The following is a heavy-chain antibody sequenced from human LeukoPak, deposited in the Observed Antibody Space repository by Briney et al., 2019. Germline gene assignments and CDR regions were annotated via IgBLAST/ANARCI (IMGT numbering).Heavy chain of an antibody. CDR1: GGSISSYY. V-gene: IGHV4-59*01. J-gene: IGHJ4*02. D-gene: IGHD5-12*01. Sequence: TTSETLSLTCSVSGGSISSYYWSWIRQPPGKGLEWIGYIYYSGSTNYNPSLKSRVTISVDTSKNQFSLKLSSVTAADTAVYYCARGGGYGVFGNYWGQGTLVTVSS. CDR3: ARGGGYGVFGNY. CDR2: IYYSGST.